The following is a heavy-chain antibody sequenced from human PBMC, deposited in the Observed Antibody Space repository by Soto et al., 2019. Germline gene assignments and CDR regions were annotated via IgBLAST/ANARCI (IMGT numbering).Heavy chain of an antibody. Sequence: GGSLRLSCAASGFTFSSYGMHWVRQAPGKGLEWVAVIWCDGSNKYYADSVKGRFTISRDNSKNTLYLQMNSLRAEDTAVYYCARYVDTAMEYYFDYWGQGTLVTVSS. D-gene: IGHD5-18*01. J-gene: IGHJ4*02. CDR1: GFTFSSYG. V-gene: IGHV3-33*01. CDR3: ARYVDTAMEYYFDY. CDR2: IWCDGSNK.